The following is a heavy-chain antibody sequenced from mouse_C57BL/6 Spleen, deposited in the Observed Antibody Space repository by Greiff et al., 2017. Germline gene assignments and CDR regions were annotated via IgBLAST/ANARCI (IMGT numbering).Heavy chain of an antibody. CDR3: TRSVWFAY. CDR2: IDPETGGT. Sequence: VQLQQSGAELVRPGASVTLSCKASGYTFTDYEMHWVKQTPVHGLEWIGAIDPETGGTAYNQKFKGKAILTADKSSSTAYMELRSLTSEDSAVYYCTRSVWFAYGGQGTLVTVSA. CDR1: GYTFTDYE. V-gene: IGHV1-15*01. J-gene: IGHJ3*01.